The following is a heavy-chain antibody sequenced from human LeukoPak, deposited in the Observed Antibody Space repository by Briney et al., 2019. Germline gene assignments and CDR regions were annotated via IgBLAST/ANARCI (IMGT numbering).Heavy chain of an antibody. D-gene: IGHD6-13*01. V-gene: IGHV4-38-2*01. CDR2: FSHGGSA. J-gene: IGHJ5*02. CDR1: GHSIISDHF. Sequence: SETLSLTCAVSGHSIISDHFWGWLRQSPCKGLELIGSFSHGGSAYCSPPLKSRVTMSVDTSKNHFSLKLNSVTAADTGVYYCARGAITSSWHWFDPWGQGTLVIVSS. CDR3: ARGAITSSWHWFDP.